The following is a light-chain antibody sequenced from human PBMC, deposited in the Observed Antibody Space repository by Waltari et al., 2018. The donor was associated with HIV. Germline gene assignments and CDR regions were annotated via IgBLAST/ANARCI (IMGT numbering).Light chain of an antibody. CDR1: SGHSSYA. Sequence: TQSSGHSSYAIAWHQQQPEKGPRYLMKLNSDGSHSKGDGLPDRFSGSSSGAERYLTISSLQSEDEADYYCQTWGTGIVVFGGGTKLTVL. CDR3: QTWGTGIVV. CDR2: LNSDGSH. V-gene: IGLV4-69*01. J-gene: IGLJ2*01.